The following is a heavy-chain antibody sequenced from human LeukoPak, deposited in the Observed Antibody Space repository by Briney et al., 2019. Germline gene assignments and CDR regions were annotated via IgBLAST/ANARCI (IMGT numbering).Heavy chain of an antibody. V-gene: IGHV3-48*01. J-gene: IGHJ3*02. CDR1: GFTFSSYS. Sequence: GGPLRLSCAASGFTFSSYSMNWVRQAPGKGLEWVSYISSSSTIYYADSVKGRFTISRDNTKNSLYLQMNSLRAEDTAVYYCARANRQDAFDIWGQGTMVTVSS. CDR2: ISSSSTI. CDR3: ARANRQDAFDI. D-gene: IGHD1-14*01.